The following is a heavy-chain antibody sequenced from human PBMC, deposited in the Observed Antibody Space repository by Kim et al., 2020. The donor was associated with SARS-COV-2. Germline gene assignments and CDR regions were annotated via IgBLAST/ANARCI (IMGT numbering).Heavy chain of an antibody. Sequence: GGSLRLSCAASGFTLGGYEMHWVRQGPGKGLEWVSGITWNSGSIGYADSVKGRFTISRDNAKNSLYLQMNSLRAEDTALYYCRVWGFYHGMDVWGQGTT. J-gene: IGHJ6*02. V-gene: IGHV3-9*01. CDR3: RVWGFYHGMDV. CDR1: GFTLGGYE. D-gene: IGHD1-26*01. CDR2: ITWNSGSI.